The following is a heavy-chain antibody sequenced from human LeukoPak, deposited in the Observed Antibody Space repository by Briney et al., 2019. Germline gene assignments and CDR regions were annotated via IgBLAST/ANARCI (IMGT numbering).Heavy chain of an antibody. D-gene: IGHD3-3*01. J-gene: IGHJ4*02. CDR1: GFTFRSFA. CDR3: AKDPRYYDFWSGQIDY. V-gene: IGHV3-23*01. CDR2: ISGSGGST. Sequence: GGPLRLPCAPSGFTFRSFAMSWARQAPGKGREGVSAISGSGGSTYYADSVKGRFTISRDNSKNTLYLQMNSLRAEDTAVYYCAKDPRYYDFWSGQIDYWGQGTLVTVSS.